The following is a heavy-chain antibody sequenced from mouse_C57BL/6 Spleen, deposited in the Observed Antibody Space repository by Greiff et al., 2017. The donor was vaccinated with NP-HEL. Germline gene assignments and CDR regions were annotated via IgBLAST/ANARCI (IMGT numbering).Heavy chain of an antibody. D-gene: IGHD1-1*01. CDR3: ARNYYGSRGFY. CDR2: IWSGGST. CDR1: GFSLTSYG. Sequence: QVQLQQSGPGLVQPSQSLSITCTVSGFSLTSYGVHWVRQSPGKGLEWLGVIWSGGSTAYNVAFISRLSISKDNSKSQVFFKMNSLQADDTAIYYCARNYYGSRGFYWGQGTLVTVSA. V-gene: IGHV2-2*01. J-gene: IGHJ3*01.